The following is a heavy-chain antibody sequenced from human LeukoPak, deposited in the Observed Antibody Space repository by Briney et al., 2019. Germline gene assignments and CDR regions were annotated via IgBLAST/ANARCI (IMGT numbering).Heavy chain of an antibody. CDR3: AKPDFSRGNYFDP. CDR1: GFTFSSYA. V-gene: IGHV3-30-3*02. CDR2: ISYDGSNK. D-gene: IGHD2-21*02. Sequence: GGSLRLSCAASGFTFSSYAMHWVRQAPGKGLEWVAVISYDGSNKYYADSVKGRFTISRDNSKNTLYLQMNSLRADDTAIYYCAKPDFSRGNYFDPWGQGTLVIVSS. J-gene: IGHJ5*02.